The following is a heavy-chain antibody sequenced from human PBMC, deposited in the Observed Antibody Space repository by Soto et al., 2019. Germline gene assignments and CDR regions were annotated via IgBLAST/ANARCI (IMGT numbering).Heavy chain of an antibody. CDR1: GDSISSISYY. D-gene: IGHD2-21*01. V-gene: IGHV4-39*01. Sequence: SETLSLTCTVTGDSISSISYYWGWIRQPPGKGLEWVGGIYYSGSTYNNPSLRSRVSMSIDTSKDQLSLKLKSVTAAETALHFCARQRTSVVNEAYLDXWGPVTLLTVSX. J-gene: IGHJ4*02. CDR2: IYYSGST. CDR3: ARQRTSVVNEAYLDX.